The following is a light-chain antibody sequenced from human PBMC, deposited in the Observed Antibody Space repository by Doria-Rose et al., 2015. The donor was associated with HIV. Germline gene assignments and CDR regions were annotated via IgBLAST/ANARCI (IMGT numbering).Light chain of an antibody. CDR1: QSLLYTSKHY. Sequence: DIRVTQAPESLGMSLGERATLNCKSNQSLLYTSKHYLAWYQQKPRQPPKLLIYSASTRQSRVPVRFSGSGSGTDFTLTSSSLEAEDVAVYYCQQYYDTPSFGPGTTVDIK. CDR2: SAS. CDR3: QQYYDTPS. J-gene: IGKJ3*01. V-gene: IGKV4-1*01.